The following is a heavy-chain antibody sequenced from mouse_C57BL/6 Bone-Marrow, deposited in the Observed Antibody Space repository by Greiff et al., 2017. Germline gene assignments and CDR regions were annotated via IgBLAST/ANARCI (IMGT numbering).Heavy chain of an antibody. CDR2: INPYNGGT. J-gene: IGHJ2*01. CDR3: ARARWFDY. V-gene: IGHV1-19*01. D-gene: IGHD3-3*01. CDR1: GYTFTDYY. Sequence: VQLKQSGPVLVKPGASVKMSCTASGYTFTDYYMNWVKQSHGKSLEWIGVINPYNGGTSYNQKFKGTATLTVDKSSSTAYMELNSLTSEDAAVYYCARARWFDYWGQGTTLTVSS.